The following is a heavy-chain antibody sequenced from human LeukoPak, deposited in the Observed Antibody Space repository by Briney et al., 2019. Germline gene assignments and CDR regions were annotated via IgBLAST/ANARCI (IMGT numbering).Heavy chain of an antibody. CDR1: GGSITNYY. V-gene: IGHV4-59*08. J-gene: IGHJ4*02. CDR2: SYYNGNT. CDR3: ARRVVIASSRGGYFDY. D-gene: IGHD2-21*01. Sequence: SETLSLTCTVSGGSITNYYWSWIRQPPGKGLEWIGFSYYNGNTNYNPSLKSRVTISVDMSKNQFSLSLRSVTAADTAVYYCARRVVIASSRGGYFDYWGQGTLVTVSS.